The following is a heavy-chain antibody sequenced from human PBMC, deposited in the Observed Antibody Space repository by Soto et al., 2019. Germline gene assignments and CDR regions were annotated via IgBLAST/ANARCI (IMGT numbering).Heavy chain of an antibody. J-gene: IGHJ5*02. Sequence: QVQLQESGPGLVRPSQTLSLTCTVSGDSINSVDHYWSWIRQPPGKGLEWMGYIYHSGSTHYNPPLNSRLTISIDTSTNRFSLNLTSVTAADTAVYFCARLRWETENNWFDPWGQGALVTVSS. V-gene: IGHV4-30-4*01. CDR1: GDSINSVDHY. CDR2: IYHSGST. D-gene: IGHD1-26*01. CDR3: ARLRWETENNWFDP.